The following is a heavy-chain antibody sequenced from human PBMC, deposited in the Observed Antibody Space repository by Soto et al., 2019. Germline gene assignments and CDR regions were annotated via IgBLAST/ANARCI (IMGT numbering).Heavy chain of an antibody. CDR2: IVVGSGNT. D-gene: IGHD3-10*01. CDR3: AALSLWFGEPNFDY. V-gene: IGHV1-58*01. J-gene: IGHJ4*02. CDR1: GFTFTSSA. Sequence: GASVKVSCKASGFTFTSSAVQWVRQARGQSLEWIGWIVVGSGNTNYAQKFQERVTITRDMSTSTAYMELSSLRSKDTAVYYCAALSLWFGEPNFDYWGQGTLVTVSS.